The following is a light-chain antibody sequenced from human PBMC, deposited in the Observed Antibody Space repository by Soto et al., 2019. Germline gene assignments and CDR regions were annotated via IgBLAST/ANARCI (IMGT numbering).Light chain of an antibody. CDR2: KAS. Sequence: DIQMTQSPSTLSRSVGDRLTITCGASQTISSWLAWYQQKPGKAPKIMIYKASTLKSGVPSRFSGSGSGTEFTLTISSLQPEDFATYDCQQSYSTLRSFGQGTRLEIK. CDR1: QTISSW. V-gene: IGKV1-5*03. CDR3: QQSYSTLRS. J-gene: IGKJ5*01.